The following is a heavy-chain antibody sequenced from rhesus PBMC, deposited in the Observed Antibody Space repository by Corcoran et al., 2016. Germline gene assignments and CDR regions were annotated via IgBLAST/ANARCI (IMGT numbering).Heavy chain of an antibody. Sequence: QVQLQASGPGLVKPSETLSLTCTVSGGSISSNYYYWTWIRQAPWKGLEWIGYISYSGNTNYNPSLKSRVTILRDTSKNQFSLKLNSVTAADTAVYYCAGTSSYDVWGRGVLVTVSS. D-gene: IGHD4-4*01. CDR2: ISYSGNT. J-gene: IGHJ5-2*02. CDR1: GGSISSNYYY. CDR3: AGTSSYDV. V-gene: IGHV4-122*02.